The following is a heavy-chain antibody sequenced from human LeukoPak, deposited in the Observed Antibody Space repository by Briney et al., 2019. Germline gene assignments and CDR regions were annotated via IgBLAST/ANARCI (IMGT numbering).Heavy chain of an antibody. J-gene: IGHJ6*03. CDR2: MNPNSGNT. CDR1: GYTFTSYD. V-gene: IGHV1-8*03. Sequence: AASVTVSCKASGYTFTSYDINWVRQATGQGLEWMGWMNPNSGNTGYAQKFQGRVTITRNTSISTAYMELSSLRSEDTAAYYCARRGGSYYYYYMDVWGKGTTVTVSS. CDR3: ARRGGSYYYYYMDV. D-gene: IGHD1-26*01.